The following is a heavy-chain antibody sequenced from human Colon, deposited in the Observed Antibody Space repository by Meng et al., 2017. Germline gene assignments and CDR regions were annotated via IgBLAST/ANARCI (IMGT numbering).Heavy chain of an antibody. CDR3: DTFQYSMEDD. V-gene: IGHV3-74*01. D-gene: IGHD6-13*01. CDR1: GFTFGSYW. CDR2: IDPEGGAT. J-gene: IGHJ4*02. Sequence: GGPLRLSCVGSGFTFGSYWMHWVRQAPGKGLEWVSLIDPEGGATAYADSVKGRFAISRDNSKNTVFLQISSLRAENMAVYFCDTFQYSMEDDWGQGNLVNVAS.